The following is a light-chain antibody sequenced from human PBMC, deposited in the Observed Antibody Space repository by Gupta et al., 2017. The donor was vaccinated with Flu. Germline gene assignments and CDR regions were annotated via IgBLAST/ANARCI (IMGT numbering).Light chain of an antibody. CDR1: SYNIGKNY. Sequence: SYNIGKNYVYWYQQMPGLAPILLIYRKVERPSGVPDRFSGSRSGKSASLAISGLRSEDEAEYFCAVRDGSGNGRVFGGGTKLTVL. V-gene: IGLV1-47*01. J-gene: IGLJ3*02. CDR2: RKV. CDR3: AVRDGSGNGRV.